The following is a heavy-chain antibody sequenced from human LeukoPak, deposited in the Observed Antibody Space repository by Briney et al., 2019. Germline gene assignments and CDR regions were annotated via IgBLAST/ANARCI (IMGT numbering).Heavy chain of an antibody. CDR2: INTNTGNP. Sequence: ASVKVSCKASGYTFTNYAMNWVRQAPGQGLEWMGWINTNTGNPTYAQGFTGQFVFSLDTSVSTAYLQINSLKAEDTAVYYCARGNRKIAVGIWGQGTLVTVSS. CDR3: ARGNRKIAVGI. D-gene: IGHD6-19*01. CDR1: GYTFTNYA. J-gene: IGHJ4*02. V-gene: IGHV7-4-1*02.